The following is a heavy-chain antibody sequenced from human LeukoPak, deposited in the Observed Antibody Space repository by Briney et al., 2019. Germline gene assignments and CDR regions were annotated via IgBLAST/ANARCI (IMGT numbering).Heavy chain of an antibody. CDR1: GYTFTRHY. CDR2: IHPSGGST. V-gene: IGHV1-46*01. Sequence: ASVKVSCKASGYTFTRHYMHWVRQAPGQGLEWMGVIHPSGGSTSYAQNFQGRVTMTRDTSTSTVYVELSSLRSDDTAFYYCARAILDAAMVYWYFDLWGRGTLVTVSS. J-gene: IGHJ2*01. CDR3: ARAILDAAMVYWYFDL. D-gene: IGHD5-18*01.